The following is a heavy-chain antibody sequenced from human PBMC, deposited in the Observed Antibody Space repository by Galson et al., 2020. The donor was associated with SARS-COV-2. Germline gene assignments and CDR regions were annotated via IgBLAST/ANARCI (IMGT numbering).Heavy chain of an antibody. Sequence: SETLSLTCAVYVESFSGYYWTWIRQPPGKGLEWIGEINHSGSTNYNPSLKSRVTISVDTSKNQFSLRFNSVTAADTAVYYCARAIRAATWRAMTYYYMDVWGKGTTVTVS. CDR3: ARAIRAATWRAMTYYYMDV. J-gene: IGHJ6*03. CDR2: INHSGST. V-gene: IGHV4-34*01. CDR1: VESFSGYY. D-gene: IGHD6-13*01.